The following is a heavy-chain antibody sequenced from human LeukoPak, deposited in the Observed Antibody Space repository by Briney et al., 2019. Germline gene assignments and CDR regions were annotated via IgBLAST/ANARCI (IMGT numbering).Heavy chain of an antibody. CDR1: GYTLTELS. V-gene: IGHV1-24*01. D-gene: IGHD5-12*01. Sequence: GASVKVSCKVSGYTLTELSMHWVRQAPGKGLEWMGGFDPEDGETIYAQKFQGRVTMTEDTSTDTAYMELSSLRSEDTAVYYCATGGRSYEKYYYYYMDVWGKGTTVTVSS. J-gene: IGHJ6*03. CDR3: ATGGRSYEKYYYYYMDV. CDR2: FDPEDGET.